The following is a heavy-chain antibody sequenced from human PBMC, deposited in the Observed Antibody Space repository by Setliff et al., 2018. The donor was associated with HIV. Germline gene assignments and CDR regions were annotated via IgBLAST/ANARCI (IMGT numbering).Heavy chain of an antibody. J-gene: IGHJ3*02. CDR1: GFTISSYH. D-gene: IGHD3-9*01. CDR2: VRHDGDVQ. Sequence: TGGSLRLSCAASGFTISSYHIHWVRQAPGKGLEWVAFVRHDGDVQIYADSVKGRFTASRDNPKNTLYLQLNSLRAEDTAVYYCARRDWSDAFDIWGQGTMVTVSS. CDR3: ARRDWSDAFDI. V-gene: IGHV3-30*02.